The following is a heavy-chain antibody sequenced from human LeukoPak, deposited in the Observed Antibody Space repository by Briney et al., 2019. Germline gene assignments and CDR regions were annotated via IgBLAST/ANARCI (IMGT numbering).Heavy chain of an antibody. CDR2: IYYSGST. CDR1: GGSISSSSYY. CDR3: ARTNPLLLRFLEWLPELNFDY. D-gene: IGHD3-3*01. J-gene: IGHJ4*02. V-gene: IGHV4-39*01. Sequence: SETLSLTCTVSGGSISSSSYYWGWIRQPPGKGLEWIGSIYYSGSTYYNPSLKSRVTISVDTSKNQFSLKLSSVTAADTAVYYCARTNPLLLRFLEWLPELNFDYWGQGTLVTVSS.